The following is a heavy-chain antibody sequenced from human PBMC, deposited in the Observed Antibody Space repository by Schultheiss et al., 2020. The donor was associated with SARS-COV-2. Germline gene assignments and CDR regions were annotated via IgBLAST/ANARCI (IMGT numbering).Heavy chain of an antibody. D-gene: IGHD6-13*01. J-gene: IGHJ6*02. CDR2: MNPNSGNT. CDR3: ASFFYSSSWYGIHYYYGMDV. Sequence: ASVKVSCKASGYTFTSYDINWVRQATGQGLEWMGWMNPNSGNTGYAQKFQGRVTMTRNTSISTAYMELSRLRSEDTAVYYCASFFYSSSWYGIHYYYGMDVWGQGTTVTVSS. V-gene: IGHV1-8*01. CDR1: GYTFTSYD.